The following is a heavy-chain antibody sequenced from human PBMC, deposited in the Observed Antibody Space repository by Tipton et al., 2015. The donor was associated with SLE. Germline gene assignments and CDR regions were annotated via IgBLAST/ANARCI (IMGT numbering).Heavy chain of an antibody. CDR3: ARGFYNYDY. V-gene: IGHV4-61*09. Sequence: TLSLTCTVSGGSISSGSYYWSWIRQPAGKGLEWIGYIYTSGSTNYNPSLKSRVTISVDTSKNQFSLKLSSVTAADTAVYYCARGFYNYDYWGQGTLVTVSS. CDR1: GGSISSGSYY. J-gene: IGHJ4*02. D-gene: IGHD3-22*01. CDR2: IYTSGST.